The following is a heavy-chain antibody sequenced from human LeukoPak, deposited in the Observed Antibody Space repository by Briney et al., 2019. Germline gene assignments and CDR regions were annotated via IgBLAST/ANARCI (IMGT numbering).Heavy chain of an antibody. V-gene: IGHV3-23*01. CDR3: AKGDTYYDLLTCFDF. J-gene: IGHJ4*02. CDR1: GFDFSSYG. D-gene: IGHD3-9*01. CDR2: FSASSTST. Sequence: GGSLRLSCAASGFDFSSYGMSWVRQSPGKGLEWVSTFSASSTSTYYADSVKGRFTISRDNSKNTLYLQMNSLRDEDTAVYYCAKGDTYYDLLTCFDFWGPGTLVTVSS.